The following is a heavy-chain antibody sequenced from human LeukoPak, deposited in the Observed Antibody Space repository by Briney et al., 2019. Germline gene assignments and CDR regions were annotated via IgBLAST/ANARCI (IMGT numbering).Heavy chain of an antibody. CDR3: ARTPYYYGSGSYFYWYFDL. V-gene: IGHV5-51*01. CDR1: GYSFTNHW. CDR2: IYPGDSDT. J-gene: IGHJ2*01. Sequence: GESLRISCKGSGYSFTNHWIGWVRQMPGKGLEWMGIIYPGDSDTRYSPSFQGQVTISADKSISTAYLQWSSLKASDTAIYYCARTPYYYGSGSYFYWYFDLWGRGTLVTVSS. D-gene: IGHD3-10*01.